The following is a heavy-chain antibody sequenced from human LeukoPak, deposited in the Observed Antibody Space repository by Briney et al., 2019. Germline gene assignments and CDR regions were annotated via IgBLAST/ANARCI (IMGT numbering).Heavy chain of an antibody. D-gene: IGHD3-3*01. CDR3: ARIIWSGYHNWFDP. CDR2: IYYSGST. CDR1: GGSISSYY. V-gene: IGHV4-59*08. J-gene: IGHJ5*02. Sequence: SETLSLTCTVSGGSISSYYWSWIRQPPGKGLEWIGYIYYSGSTNYNPSLKSRVTISVDTSKNQFSLKLSSVTAAGTAVYYCARIIWSGYHNWFDPWGQGTLVTVSS.